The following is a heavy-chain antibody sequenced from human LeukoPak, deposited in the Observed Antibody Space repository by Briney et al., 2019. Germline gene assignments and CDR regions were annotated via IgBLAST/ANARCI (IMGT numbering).Heavy chain of an antibody. J-gene: IGHJ4*02. V-gene: IGHV3-66*01. Sequence: PGGSLRLSCAASGFTVSSNYMSWVRQAPGKGLEWVSVIYSGGSTYYADSVKGRFTISRDNSKNTLYLQMNSLRAKDTAVYYCARAGIAAAGYFDYWGQGTLVTVSS. D-gene: IGHD6-13*01. CDR2: IYSGGST. CDR1: GFTVSSNY. CDR3: ARAGIAAAGYFDY.